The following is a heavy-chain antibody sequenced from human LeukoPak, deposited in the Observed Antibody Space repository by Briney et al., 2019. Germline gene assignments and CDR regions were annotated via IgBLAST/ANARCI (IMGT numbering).Heavy chain of an antibody. V-gene: IGHV3-66*01. CDR3: ARAPVTSCRGAYCYPFDY. D-gene: IGHD2-21*01. Sequence: GGSLRLSCAASGFTVSSNYMSWVRQALGKGLEWVSVIYSGGSTYYADSVKGRFTISRDNSKNTLYLQMNSLRVEDAAVYYCARAPVTSCRGAYCYPFDYWGQGTLVTVSS. CDR2: IYSGGST. CDR1: GFTVSSNY. J-gene: IGHJ4*02.